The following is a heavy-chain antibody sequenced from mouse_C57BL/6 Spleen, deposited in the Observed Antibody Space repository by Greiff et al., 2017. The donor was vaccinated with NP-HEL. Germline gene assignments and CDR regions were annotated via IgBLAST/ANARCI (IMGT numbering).Heavy chain of an antibody. V-gene: IGHV1-64*01. CDR1: GYTFTSYW. CDR3: ARPPPSYGSSWGY. CDR2: IHPNSGST. Sequence: QVQLQQPGAELVKPGASVKLSCKASGYTFTSYWMHWVKQRPGQGLEWIGMIHPNSGSTNYNEKFKSKATLTVDKSSSTAYMQLSSLTSEDSAVYYCARPPPSYGSSWGYWGQGTTLTVSS. D-gene: IGHD1-1*01. J-gene: IGHJ2*01.